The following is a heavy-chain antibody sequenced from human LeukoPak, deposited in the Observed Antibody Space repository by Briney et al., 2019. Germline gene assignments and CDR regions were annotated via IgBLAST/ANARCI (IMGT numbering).Heavy chain of an antibody. CDR2: IIPIFGTA. V-gene: IGHV1-69*05. CDR1: GGTFSSYA. Sequence: ASVKVSCTASGGTFSSYAISWVRQAPGQGLEWMGGIIPIFGTANYAQKFQGRVTMTRDTSISTAYMELSRLGSEDTAVYYCAKYYYGMDVWGQGTTVTVSS. CDR3: AKYYYGMDV. J-gene: IGHJ6*02.